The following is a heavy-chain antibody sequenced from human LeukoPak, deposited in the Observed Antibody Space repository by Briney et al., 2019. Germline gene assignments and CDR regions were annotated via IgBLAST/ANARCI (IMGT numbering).Heavy chain of an antibody. CDR3: ATDHSMANTAWWFDP. CDR2: MNPKRGNI. Sequence: GASVTVSFKASGYTFTSYDINGVRQATGQGLEWMGWMNPKRGNIGYAQKFQGRVTMTRNTSISTAYMELSSLRSEDTAFYYCATDHSMANTAWWFDPWGQGTLVTVSS. V-gene: IGHV1-8*01. CDR1: GYTFTSYD. J-gene: IGHJ5*02. D-gene: IGHD5-24*01.